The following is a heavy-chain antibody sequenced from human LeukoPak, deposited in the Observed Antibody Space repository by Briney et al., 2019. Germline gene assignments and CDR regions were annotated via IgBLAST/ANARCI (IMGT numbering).Heavy chain of an antibody. D-gene: IGHD2-2*01. J-gene: IGHJ6*03. CDR2: MNPNSGNT. Sequence: ASVKVSCKASGYTFTSYDINWVRQATGQGLEWMGWMNPNSGNTGYAQKFQGRVTITRNTSISTAYMELSSLRSEDTAVYYCARGFISTSWYYMDVWGKGTTVTVSS. V-gene: IGHV1-8*03. CDR3: ARGFISTSWYYMDV. CDR1: GYTFTSYD.